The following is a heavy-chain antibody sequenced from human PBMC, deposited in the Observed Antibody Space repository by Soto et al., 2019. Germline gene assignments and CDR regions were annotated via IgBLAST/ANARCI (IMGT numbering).Heavy chain of an antibody. V-gene: IGHV3-9*01. CDR2: ISWNSGNI. D-gene: IGHD6-13*01. Sequence: GGSLRLSCAASGFTLDDYVMHWVRQAPGKGLEWVSGISWNSGNIGYADSVKGRFTISRDNAKNSLYLQMNSLRAEDTALYYCAKDIRIAAAASGRGFDYWGQGT. J-gene: IGHJ4*02. CDR3: AKDIRIAAAASGRGFDY. CDR1: GFTLDDYV.